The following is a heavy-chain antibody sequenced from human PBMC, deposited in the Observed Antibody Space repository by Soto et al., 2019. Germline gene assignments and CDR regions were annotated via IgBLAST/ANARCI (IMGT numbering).Heavy chain of an antibody. J-gene: IGHJ6*02. CDR2: IIPIFGTA. D-gene: IGHD2-15*01. CDR1: GGTFSSYA. CDR3: ARRGYCSGGSCYSGGDYYCGMDV. V-gene: IGHV1-69*12. Sequence: QVQLVQSGAEVKKPGSSVKVSCKASGGTFSSYAISGVRQAPGQGLEWMGGIIPIFGTANYAQKFQGRVTVTAYESTSTACMELSRVRSEDTVVYYCARRGYCSGGSCYSGGDYYCGMDVWGQGTTVTVSS.